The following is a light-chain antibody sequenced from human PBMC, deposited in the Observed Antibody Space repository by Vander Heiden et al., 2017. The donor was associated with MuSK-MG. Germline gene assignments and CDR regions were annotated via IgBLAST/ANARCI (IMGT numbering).Light chain of an antibody. CDR1: QSVSSW. V-gene: IGKV1-5*03. J-gene: IGKJ1*01. CDR3: QQYDDLWT. CDR2: KAS. Sequence: DIQMTQSPSTLSASVGDRVTITCRASQSVSSWLAWYQQKPGKAPKPLIYKASNLESGVPSRFRGRGPGTEFTLTISSLQPHDFATYYCQQYDDLWTFGQWTKVEIK.